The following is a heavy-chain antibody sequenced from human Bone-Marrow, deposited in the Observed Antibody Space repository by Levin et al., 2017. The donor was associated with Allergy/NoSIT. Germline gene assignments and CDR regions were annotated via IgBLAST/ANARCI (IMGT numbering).Heavy chain of an antibody. CDR1: GFTFDDYA. CDR2: ITWNSGST. V-gene: IGHV3-9*01. J-gene: IGHJ4*02. D-gene: IGHD3-3*01. Sequence: SCAASGFTFDDYAIHWVRRAPGKGLEWVSGITWNSGSTSYADSVKGRFTISRDNAKKSLYLQMNSLRAEDTAFYYCAKDLRAIFGRDGSYFDYWGQGTLVTVSS. CDR3: AKDLRAIFGRDGSYFDY.